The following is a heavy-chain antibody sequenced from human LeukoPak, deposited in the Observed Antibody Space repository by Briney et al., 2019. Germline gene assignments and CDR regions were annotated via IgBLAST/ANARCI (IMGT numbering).Heavy chain of an antibody. V-gene: IGHV3-23*01. Sequence: PGGSPRLPCTGSGFTFRTYAFSRVRQAPGKGLEWVSATGSNGVTYYSGSVKGRFTISRDNSKNALYLQMNGLRADDTAVYYCGIRDTSDYYVFWGQGTLVTVPS. D-gene: IGHD3-22*01. J-gene: IGHJ4*02. CDR1: GFTFRTYA. CDR3: GIRDTSDYYVF. CDR2: TGSNGVT.